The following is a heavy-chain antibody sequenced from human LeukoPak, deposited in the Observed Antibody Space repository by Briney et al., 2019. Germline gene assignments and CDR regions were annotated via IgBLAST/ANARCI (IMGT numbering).Heavy chain of an antibody. D-gene: IGHD2-21*02. CDR3: VRQAVSGDSGIAY. V-gene: IGHV3-74*01. Sequence: PGGSLRLSCAASGFTFSNYWMHWVRQAPGKGLEWVSRINPDGSNSNYADSVKGRFTMSRDNAKNTMYLQMDSLRAEDTALFYCVRQAVSGDSGIAYWGRGTLVTVSS. CDR2: INPDGSNS. CDR1: GFTFSNYW. J-gene: IGHJ4*02.